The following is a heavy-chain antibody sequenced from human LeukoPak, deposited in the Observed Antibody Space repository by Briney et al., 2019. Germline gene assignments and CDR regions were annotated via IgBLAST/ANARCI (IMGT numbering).Heavy chain of an antibody. CDR3: ARHSSSWPFDY. J-gene: IGHJ4*02. CDR1: GGSFSGYY. V-gene: IGHV4-34*01. CDR2: INHSGST. D-gene: IGHD6-13*01. Sequence: SETLSLTCAVYGGSFSGYYWSWIRQPPGKGLEWIGEINHSGSTNYNPSLKSRVTISVDTSKNQFSLKLSSVTAADTAVYYCARHSSSWPFDYWGQGTLVTVSS.